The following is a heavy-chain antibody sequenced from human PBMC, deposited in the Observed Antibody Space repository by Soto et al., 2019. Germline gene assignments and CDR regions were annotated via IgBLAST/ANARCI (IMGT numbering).Heavy chain of an antibody. J-gene: IGHJ6*02. CDR3: AREYYDFWSGYYRGRGYGMDV. D-gene: IGHD3-3*01. CDR1: GFTFSSYG. CDR2: IWYDGSNK. Sequence: QVQLVESGGGVVQPGRSLRLSCAASGFTFSSYGMHWVRQAPGKGLEWVAVIWYDGSNKYYADSVKGRFTISRDNSKNTLYLQMNSLRAEDTAVYYCAREYYDFWSGYYRGRGYGMDVWGQGTTVTVSS. V-gene: IGHV3-33*01.